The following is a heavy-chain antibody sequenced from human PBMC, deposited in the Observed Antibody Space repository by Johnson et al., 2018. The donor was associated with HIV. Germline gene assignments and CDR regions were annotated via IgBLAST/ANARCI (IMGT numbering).Heavy chain of an antibody. D-gene: IGHD2-8*01. Sequence: VQLVESGGGVVQPGRSLRLSCAASGFSFGDYGMSWVRQAPGKGLEWVGFIRSKAYGGTTEYAASVKGRLTISRDDSKSIAYLQMNSLKTEDTAVYYCSRVGYYGTNAVCRLSDAFDIWGQGTMVSVSS. CDR2: IRSKAYGGTT. V-gene: IGHV3-49*04. CDR3: SRVGYYGTNAVCRLSDAFDI. J-gene: IGHJ3*02. CDR1: GFSFGDYG.